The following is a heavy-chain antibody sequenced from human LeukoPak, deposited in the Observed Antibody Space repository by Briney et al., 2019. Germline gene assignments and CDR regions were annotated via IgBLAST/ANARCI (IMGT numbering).Heavy chain of an antibody. Sequence: GGSLRLSCAASGFTFSSYSMNWVRQAPGKGLEWVSYISSSSSTIYYADSVKGRFTISRDSAKNSLYLQMNSLRAEDTAVYYCARDQYYDFWSGYYTAYYYYYMDVWGKGTTVTVSS. V-gene: IGHV3-48*01. D-gene: IGHD3-3*01. CDR2: ISSSSSTI. CDR1: GFTFSSYS. J-gene: IGHJ6*03. CDR3: ARDQYYDFWSGYYTAYYYYYMDV.